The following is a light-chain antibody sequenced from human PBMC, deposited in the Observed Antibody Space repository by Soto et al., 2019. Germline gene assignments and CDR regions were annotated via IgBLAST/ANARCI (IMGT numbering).Light chain of an antibody. CDR2: EVS. CDR3: CSYAGSSTPYV. V-gene: IGLV2-23*02. J-gene: IGLJ1*01. Sequence: QSALTRPAPVSGAPGQAITISCTGTSSDFGSYNLVSWYQQHPGKAPKLMIYEVSKRPSGVSNRFSGSKSGNTASLTISGLQAEDEADYYCCSYAGSSTPYVFGTGTKVTVL. CDR1: SSDFGSYNL.